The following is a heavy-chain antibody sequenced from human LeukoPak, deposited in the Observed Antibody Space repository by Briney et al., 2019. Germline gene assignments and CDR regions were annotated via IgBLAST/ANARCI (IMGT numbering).Heavy chain of an antibody. CDR1: GFTFSSYA. CDR2: ISYDGSNK. J-gene: IGHJ4*02. V-gene: IGHV3-30-3*01. Sequence: GSLRLSCAASGFTFSSYAMHWVRQAPGKGLEWLAVISYDGSNKYYADSVKGRFTISRDNSRNTLYLQMNSLRAEDTALYYCAKDGEREVAVFDWGQGTLVTVSS. D-gene: IGHD1-1*01. CDR3: AKDGEREVAVFD.